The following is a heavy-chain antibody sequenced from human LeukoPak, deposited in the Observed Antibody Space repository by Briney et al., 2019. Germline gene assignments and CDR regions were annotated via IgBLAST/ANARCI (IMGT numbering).Heavy chain of an antibody. CDR3: ANNLSTAIAAAGSFDY. Sequence: PGGFLRLSCAASGFTFSSYAMSWVRQAPGKGLEWVSAISGSGGSTYYADSVKGRFTISRDNSKNTLYLQMNSLRAEDTAVYYCANNLSTAIAAAGSFDYWGQGTLVTVSS. D-gene: IGHD6-13*01. J-gene: IGHJ4*02. V-gene: IGHV3-23*01. CDR1: GFTFSSYA. CDR2: ISGSGGST.